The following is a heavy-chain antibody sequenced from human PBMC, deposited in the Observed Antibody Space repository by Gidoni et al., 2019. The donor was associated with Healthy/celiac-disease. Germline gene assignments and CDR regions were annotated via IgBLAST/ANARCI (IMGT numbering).Heavy chain of an antibody. J-gene: IGHJ4*02. V-gene: IGHV1-58*01. D-gene: IGHD6-13*01. Sequence: QMQLVQSGPEVKKPGTSVKVSCKASGFTFTSSAVQWVRQARGQRLEWIGWIVVGSGNTNYAQKFQERVTITRDMSTSTAYMELSSLRSEDTAVYYCAAASIAAAGRWLYFDYWGQGTLVTVSS. CDR3: AAASIAAAGRWLYFDY. CDR1: GFTFTSSA. CDR2: IVVGSGNT.